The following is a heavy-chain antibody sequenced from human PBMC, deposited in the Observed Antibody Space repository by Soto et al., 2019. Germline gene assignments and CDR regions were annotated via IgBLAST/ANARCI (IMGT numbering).Heavy chain of an antibody. CDR1: GGSFSGYY. CDR3: ARTGDYYYYGMDV. J-gene: IGHJ6*02. V-gene: IGHV4-31*11. D-gene: IGHD3-10*01. CDR2: IYYSGST. Sequence: PSETLSLTCAVYGGSFSGYYWSWIRQHPGKGLEWIGYIYYSGSTYYNPSLKSRVTISVDTSKNQFSLKLSSVTAADTAVYYCARTGDYYYYGMDVWGQGTTVTVSS.